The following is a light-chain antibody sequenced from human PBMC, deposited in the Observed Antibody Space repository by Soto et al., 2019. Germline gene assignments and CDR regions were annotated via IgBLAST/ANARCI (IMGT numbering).Light chain of an antibody. Sequence: DIQMTQSPSTLSASVGDRVTITCRASQSISSWLAWYQQKPGKAPKLLIYDASSLESGVPSRFSGSGSGTEFPLTISSLQPDDFATYYCQQYNSYPLTFGGGTKAEIK. V-gene: IGKV1-5*01. CDR2: DAS. CDR3: QQYNSYPLT. J-gene: IGKJ4*01. CDR1: QSISSW.